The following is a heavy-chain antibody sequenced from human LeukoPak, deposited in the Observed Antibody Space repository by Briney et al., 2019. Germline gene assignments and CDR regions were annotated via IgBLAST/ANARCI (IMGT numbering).Heavy chain of an antibody. CDR1: GFTFSSYS. CDR3: ARESVGVIAAAGKGWFDP. V-gene: IGHV3-48*04. CDR2: ISSSSSTI. J-gene: IGHJ5*02. Sequence: GGSLRLSCAASGFTFSSYSMNWVRQAPGKGLEWVSYISSSSSTIYYADSVKGRFTISRDNAKNSLYLQMNSLRAEDTAVYYCARESVGVIAAAGKGWFDPWGQGTLVTVSS. D-gene: IGHD6-13*01.